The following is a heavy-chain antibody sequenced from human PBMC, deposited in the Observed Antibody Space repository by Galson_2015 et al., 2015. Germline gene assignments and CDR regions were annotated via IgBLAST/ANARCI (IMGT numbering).Heavy chain of an antibody. Sequence: SVKVSCKASGGTFSSYAISWVRQAPGQGLEWMGGIIPIFGTANYAQKFQGRVTITADESTSTAYMELSSLRSEDTAVHYCARDRLGSGCLDYWGQGTLVTVSS. V-gene: IGHV1-69*13. CDR2: IIPIFGTA. CDR1: GGTFSSYA. J-gene: IGHJ4*02. CDR3: ARDRLGSGCLDY. D-gene: IGHD6-19*01.